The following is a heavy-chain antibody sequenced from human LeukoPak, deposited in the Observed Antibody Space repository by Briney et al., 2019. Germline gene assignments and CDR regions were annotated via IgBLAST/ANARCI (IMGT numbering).Heavy chain of an antibody. CDR2: IVPIFGTA. CDR3: ARGVRGYSGPFDY. V-gene: IGHV1-69*06. J-gene: IGHJ4*02. CDR1: GGTFSSYA. Sequence: GASVKVSCKASGGTFSSYAISWVRQAPGQVLEWMGGIVPIFGTANYAQKFQGRVTITADKSTSTAYMELSSLRSEDTAVYYCARGVRGYSGPFDYWGQGTLVTVSS. D-gene: IGHD5-12*01.